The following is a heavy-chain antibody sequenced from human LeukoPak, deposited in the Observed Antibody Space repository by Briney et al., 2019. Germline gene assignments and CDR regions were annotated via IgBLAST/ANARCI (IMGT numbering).Heavy chain of an antibody. CDR1: GFTFSSYA. CDR3: AKSPDSSGYSEYFQH. J-gene: IGHJ1*01. CDR2: ISGSGGST. D-gene: IGHD3-22*01. V-gene: IGHV3-23*01. Sequence: GGSLRLSCAASGFTFSSYAMSWVRQAPGKGLEWVSAISGSGGSTYYADSVKGRFTISRDNSKNTLYLQMNSLRAEDTAVHYCAKSPDSSGYSEYFQHWGQGTLVTVSS.